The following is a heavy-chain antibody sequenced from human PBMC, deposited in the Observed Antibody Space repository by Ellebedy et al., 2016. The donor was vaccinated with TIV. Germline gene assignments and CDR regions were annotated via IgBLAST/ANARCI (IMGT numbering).Heavy chain of an antibody. CDR2: IFSAADGGET. CDR1: EFTVTTNY. J-gene: IGHJ4*02. V-gene: IGHV3-53*01. D-gene: IGHD4-23*01. CDR3: ARDAAGNGGKLDY. Sequence: PGGSLRLSCAASEFTVTTNYMNWVRQAPGKGLEWVSVIFSAADGGETHYADSVKGRFTISRDSSKNTLYLQMNSLRAEDTAVYYCARDAAGNGGKLDYWGQGALVTVSS.